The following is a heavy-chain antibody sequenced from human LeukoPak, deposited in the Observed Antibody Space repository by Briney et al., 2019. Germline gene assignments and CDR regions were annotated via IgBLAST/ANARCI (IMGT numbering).Heavy chain of an antibody. CDR1: GYTFTSHD. V-gene: IGHV1-8*01. Sequence: ASVKVSCKASGYTFTSHDINWVRQATGQGLEWMGWMNPNSGRTGYAQNFQGRITITRNTSISTAYMELSSLRSEDTAVYYCTRETSSRYFDYWGQGTLVTVSS. CDR3: TRETSSRYFDY. J-gene: IGHJ4*02. CDR2: MNPNSGRT.